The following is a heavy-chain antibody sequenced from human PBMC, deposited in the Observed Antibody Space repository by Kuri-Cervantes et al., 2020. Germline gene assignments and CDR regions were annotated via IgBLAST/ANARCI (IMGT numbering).Heavy chain of an antibody. Sequence: GGSLRLSCAASGLTVSSNYMSWVRQAPGKGLEWVAVISYDGSNKYYADSVKGRFTISRDNSKNTLYLQMNSLRAEDTAVYYCARGIAARRGGIDYWGQGTLVTVSS. J-gene: IGHJ4*02. V-gene: IGHV3-30-3*01. CDR1: GLTVSSNY. CDR3: ARGIAARRGGIDY. D-gene: IGHD6-6*01. CDR2: ISYDGSNK.